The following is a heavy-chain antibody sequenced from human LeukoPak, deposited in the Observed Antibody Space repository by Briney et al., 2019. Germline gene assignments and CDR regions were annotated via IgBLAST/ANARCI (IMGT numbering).Heavy chain of an antibody. CDR1: GLDITAYT. CDR3: ARDPDSRGTEPPFFDH. Sequence: GGSLRLSCSGSGLDITAYTVTWVRQVPGKSLEWVMSISRSGSYIHYAPSVKGRFTISRDNAKRSVYLQMKSLRADDTALYYCARDPDSRGTEPPFFDHWGRGTLVTVSS. V-gene: IGHV3-21*01. D-gene: IGHD3-22*01. J-gene: IGHJ4*02. CDR2: ISRSGSYI.